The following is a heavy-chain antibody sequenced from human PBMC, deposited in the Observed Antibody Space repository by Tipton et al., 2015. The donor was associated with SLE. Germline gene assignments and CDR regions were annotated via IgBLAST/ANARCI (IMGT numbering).Heavy chain of an antibody. Sequence: LRLSCAASGFMINSFTVNWVRQAPGKGLEWIGYVSYSGSTNYSPSLKSRATISIDTSKNQFYLKLNSVSAADTAVYFCVRGEYSSGWYGDYFAYWGQGTLVSVSS. CDR3: VRGEYSSGWYGDYFAY. D-gene: IGHD6-19*01. V-gene: IGHV4-59*01. J-gene: IGHJ4*02. CDR2: VSYSGST. CDR1: GFMINSFT.